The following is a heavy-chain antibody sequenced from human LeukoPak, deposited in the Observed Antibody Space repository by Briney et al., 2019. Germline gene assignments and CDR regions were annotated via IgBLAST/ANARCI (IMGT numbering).Heavy chain of an antibody. D-gene: IGHD3-22*01. CDR3: ARDRLPSYYDSSGYFAY. V-gene: IGHV1-18*01. J-gene: IGHJ4*02. CDR1: GYTLTRYG. CDR2: ISAYNGKT. Sequence: ASVKVSCKASGYTLTRYGISWVRQAPGHGGEGVGGISAYNGKTNYAQKLQGRVTMPTDTSTSRAYMELRSLRSDDTAVYYCARDRLPSYYDSSGYFAYWGQGTLVTVSS.